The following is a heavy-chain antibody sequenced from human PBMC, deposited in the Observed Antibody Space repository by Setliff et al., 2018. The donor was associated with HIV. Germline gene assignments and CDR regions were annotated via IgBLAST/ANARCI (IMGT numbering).Heavy chain of an antibody. CDR1: GFTLNSYS. CDR3: ARPIAVAGGDFDY. D-gene: IGHD6-19*01. CDR2: ISSSSSYI. V-gene: IGHV3-21*01. J-gene: IGHJ4*02. Sequence: GESLKISCAASGFTLNSYSMNWVRQAPGKGLEWVSSISSSSSYIYYADSVKGRFTISRDNAKNSLYLQMNSLRAEDTAVYYCARPIAVAGGDFDYWGQGTLVTVSS.